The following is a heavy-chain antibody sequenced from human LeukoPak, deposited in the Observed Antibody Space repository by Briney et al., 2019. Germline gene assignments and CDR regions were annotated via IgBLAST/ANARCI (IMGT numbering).Heavy chain of an antibody. CDR2: ISGSGDNT. CDR3: AKGSDYYGSVTSKKTD. CDR1: GFTFSNYG. J-gene: IGHJ4*02. D-gene: IGHD3-10*01. V-gene: IGHV3-23*01. Sequence: GGSLRLSCAASGFTFSNYGMNWVRQGPGKGLEWVSAISGSGDNTYYADSVKGRFTISRDNSKNTLYLQMTSLRAEDTAIYYCAKGSDYYGSVTSKKTDWGQGTLVTVSS.